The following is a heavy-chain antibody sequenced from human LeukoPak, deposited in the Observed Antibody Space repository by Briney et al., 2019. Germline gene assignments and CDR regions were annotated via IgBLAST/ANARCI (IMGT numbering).Heavy chain of an antibody. CDR2: VWYDGNRK. J-gene: IGHJ4*02. V-gene: IGHV3-30*02. CDR1: GFTFSNHA. D-gene: IGHD6-19*01. CDR3: ARGLHRIAVAGTGSFPFDY. Sequence: GGSLRLSCAASGFTFSNHAMHWVRQAPGKGLEWVTLVWYDGNRKYYADSVKGRFTISRDNSKNTLYLQMNSLRAEDTATYYCARGLHRIAVAGTGSFPFDYWGQGTLVTVSS.